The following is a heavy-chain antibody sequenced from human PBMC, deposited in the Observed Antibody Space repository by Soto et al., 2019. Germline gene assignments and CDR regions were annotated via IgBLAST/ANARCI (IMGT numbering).Heavy chain of an antibody. CDR3: ATGHIVAPLAY. V-gene: IGHV1-24*01. Sequence: ASGKVSCKVFRYTLTEISMHWGRQAPGKGLEWMGGFDPEDGETIYAQEFQGRVTMTEDTSTDTAYMELSSLRSEDTAVYYCATGHIVAPLAYWGQGTLVTVSS. CDR1: RYTLTEIS. J-gene: IGHJ4*02. CDR2: FDPEDGET. D-gene: IGHD5-12*01.